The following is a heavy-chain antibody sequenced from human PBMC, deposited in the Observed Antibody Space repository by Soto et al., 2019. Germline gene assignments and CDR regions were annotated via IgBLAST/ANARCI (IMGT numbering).Heavy chain of an antibody. CDR3: ARATGTLRSRNCDY. Sequence: ASETLSLTCSVSGGSISTVGHYWTWIRQPPGKGLEWIGSIYHTGSTYYSKSLRSRLTMSVDTSKSQFSLRLSSVTAADTAVYYCARATGTLRSRNCDYWGQGSLVTVSS. CDR2: IYHTGST. V-gene: IGHV4-31*03. D-gene: IGHD1-1*01. J-gene: IGHJ4*02. CDR1: GGSISTVGHY.